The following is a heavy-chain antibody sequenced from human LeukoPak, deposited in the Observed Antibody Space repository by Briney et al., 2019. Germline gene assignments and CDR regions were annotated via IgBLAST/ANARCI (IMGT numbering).Heavy chain of an antibody. V-gene: IGHV3-21*04. D-gene: IGHD3-22*01. CDR1: GFTFSSYS. CDR3: ARSWDDSSGRTFDP. J-gene: IGHJ5*02. CDR2: ISSSSSYI. Sequence: GGSLRLSCAASGFTFSSYSMNWVRQAPGKGLEWVSSISSSSSYIYYADSVKGRFTISRDNAKNSLYLQMNSLRAEDTAVYYCARSWDDSSGRTFDPWGQGTLVTVSS.